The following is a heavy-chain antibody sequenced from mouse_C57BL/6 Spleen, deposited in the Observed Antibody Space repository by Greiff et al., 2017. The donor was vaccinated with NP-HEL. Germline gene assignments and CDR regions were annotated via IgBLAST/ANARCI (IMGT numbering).Heavy chain of an antibody. D-gene: IGHD2-5*01. J-gene: IGHJ2*01. CDR3: ARRGYSKDYFDY. Sequence: EVQLMESGGDLVKPGGSLKLSCAASGFTFSSYGMSWVRQTPDQRLEWVATISSGGSYTYYPDSVKGRFTISRDNAKNTLYLQLSSLKSEDTAMYYCARRGYSKDYFDYWGQGTTLTVSS. V-gene: IGHV5-6*01. CDR2: ISSGGSYT. CDR1: GFTFSSYG.